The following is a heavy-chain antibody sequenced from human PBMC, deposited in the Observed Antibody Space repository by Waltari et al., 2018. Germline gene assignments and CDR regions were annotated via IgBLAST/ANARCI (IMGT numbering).Heavy chain of an antibody. CDR3: ATIRGSSSGSY. CDR2: IYYSGST. Sequence: QLQLQESGPGLVKPSETLSLTCTVSGGSISSSSYYWGWSRQPPGKGLAWIGSIYYSGSTYYNPAPKSRVTISVDASKNQFSLKLSSVTAADTAVYYCATIRGSSSGSYWGQGTLVTVSS. J-gene: IGHJ4*02. D-gene: IGHD6-6*01. CDR1: GGSISSSSYY. V-gene: IGHV4-39*07.